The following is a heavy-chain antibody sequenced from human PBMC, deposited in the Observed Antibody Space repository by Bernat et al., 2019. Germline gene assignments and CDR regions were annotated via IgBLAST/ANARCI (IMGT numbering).Heavy chain of an antibody. Sequence: VQLVESGGGVVQPGRSLRLSCVASGFTFSDYSLHWVRQAPGKGLEWVAVVSYDGSNKYYADSVKGRFTISRDNSKNTLYLQMNSLRAEDTAVYYCARDSFTEAAAGIFWASYWGQGTLVTVSS. CDR3: ARDSFTEAAAGIFWASY. V-gene: IGHV3-30-3*01. CDR1: GFTFSDYS. D-gene: IGHD6-13*01. CDR2: VSYDGSNK. J-gene: IGHJ4*02.